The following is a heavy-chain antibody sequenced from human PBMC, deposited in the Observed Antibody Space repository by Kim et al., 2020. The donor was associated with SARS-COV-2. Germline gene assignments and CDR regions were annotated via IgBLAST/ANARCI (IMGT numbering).Heavy chain of an antibody. CDR3: ARDCRD. J-gene: IGHJ4*02. Sequence: YTTEYSASIKSRIIIARDESKNSLYQQMNSLRTEDTAVYYCARDCRDWGQGTLVTVSS. V-gene: IGHV3-72*01. D-gene: IGHD3-10*01. CDR2: YTT.